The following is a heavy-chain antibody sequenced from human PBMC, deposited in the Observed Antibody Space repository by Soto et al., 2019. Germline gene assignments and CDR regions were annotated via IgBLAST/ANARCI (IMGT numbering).Heavy chain of an antibody. J-gene: IGHJ4*02. CDR2: IWYDGSNK. V-gene: IGHV3-33*01. CDR3: ARDLRLRYYFDY. CDR1: GFTFSSYG. Sequence: QVQLVESGGGVVQPGRSLRLSCAASGFTFSSYGMHWVRQAPGKGLEWVAVIWYDGSNKYYADSVKGRFTISRDNSKNTLYLQMNSPRAEDTAVYYCARDLRLRYYFDYWGQGTLVTVSS.